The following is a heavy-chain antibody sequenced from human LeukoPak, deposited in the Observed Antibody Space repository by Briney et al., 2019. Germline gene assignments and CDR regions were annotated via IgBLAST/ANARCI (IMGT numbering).Heavy chain of an antibody. Sequence: GGSLRLSCAASGFTFSSYAMHWVRQAPGKGLEWVSGIGNTETYYADSVKGRFTISRDNSKSTIYLHMNNLRAEDTALYYCARDGQAFNSNWDYFEYWGQGTPVTV. D-gene: IGHD7-27*01. CDR3: ARDGQAFNSNWDYFEY. V-gene: IGHV3-23*01. CDR1: GFTFSSYA. CDR2: IGNTET. J-gene: IGHJ4*02.